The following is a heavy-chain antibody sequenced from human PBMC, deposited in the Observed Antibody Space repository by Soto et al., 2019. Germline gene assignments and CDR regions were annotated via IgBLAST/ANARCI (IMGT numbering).Heavy chain of an antibody. CDR1: GCIFSNYA. CDR3: AKDFLKNRGQAYSSRMDV. Sequence: PGGSLRLSCAASGCIFSNYAMSWVRQAPGKGPEWVSSISGSGVNTFYADSVKGRFTISRDNSKNMLYLQMSSLRAEDTALYYCAKDFLKNRGQAYSSRMDVSGQGTTRIGSS. V-gene: IGHV3-23*01. J-gene: IGHJ6*02. D-gene: IGHD7-27*01. CDR2: ISGSGVNT.